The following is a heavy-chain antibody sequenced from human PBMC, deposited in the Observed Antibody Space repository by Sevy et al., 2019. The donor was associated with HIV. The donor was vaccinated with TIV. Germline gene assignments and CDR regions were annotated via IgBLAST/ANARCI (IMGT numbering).Heavy chain of an antibody. CDR1: GFTFSGYG. CDR2: IWYDGTNK. D-gene: IGHD6-6*01. V-gene: IGHV3-33*06. CDR3: AKDLLIYSSSPYGMDV. Sequence: GGSLRLSCAASGFTFSGYGMHWVRQAPGKGLEWVAVIWYDGTNKYYTDSVKGRFTISRDNSKNTLYLQMNSLRAEDTAVYYCAKDLLIYSSSPYGMDVWGQGTTVTVSS. J-gene: IGHJ6*02.